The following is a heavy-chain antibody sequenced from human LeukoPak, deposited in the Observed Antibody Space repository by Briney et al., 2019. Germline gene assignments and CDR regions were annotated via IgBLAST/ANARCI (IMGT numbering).Heavy chain of an antibody. V-gene: IGHV1-18*01. CDR3: ARDLTSMVRGVLAGFDP. J-gene: IGHJ5*02. CDR2: ISAYNGNT. CDR1: GYTFTSYG. Sequence: ASVKVSCKASGYTFTSYGISWVRQAPGQGLEWMGWISAYNGNTNYAQKLQGRVTMTTDTSTSTAYMELRSLRSDDTAVYYCARDLTSMVRGVLAGFDPWAREPWSPSPQ. D-gene: IGHD3-10*01.